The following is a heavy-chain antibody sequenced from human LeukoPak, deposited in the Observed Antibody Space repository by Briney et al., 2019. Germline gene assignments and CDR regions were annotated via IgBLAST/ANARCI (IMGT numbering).Heavy chain of an antibody. CDR2: IYYSGST. CDR1: GGSISSSSYY. CDR3: ASQKTTSVDAFDI. D-gene: IGHD1-26*01. V-gene: IGHV4-39*07. J-gene: IGHJ3*02. Sequence: PSETLSLTCTVSGGSISSSSYYWGWIRQPPGKGLEWIGSIYYSGSTYYNPSLKSRVTISVDTSKNQFSLKLSSVTAADTAVYYCASQKTTSVDAFDIWGQGTMVTVSS.